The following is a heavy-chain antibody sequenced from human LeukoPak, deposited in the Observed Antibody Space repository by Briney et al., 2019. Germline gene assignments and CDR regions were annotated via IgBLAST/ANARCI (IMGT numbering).Heavy chain of an antibody. V-gene: IGHV4-34*01. D-gene: IGHD3-10*01. CDR3: ARDGGYYYGSGSYYKPHWFDP. Sequence: SETLSLTCAVYGGSFSGYYWSWIRQPPGKGLEWIGEINHSGSTNYNPSLKSRVTISVDTSKNQFSLKLSSVTAADTAVYYCARDGGYYYGSGSYYKPHWFDPWGQGTLVTVSS. CDR2: INHSGST. CDR1: GGSFSGYY. J-gene: IGHJ5*02.